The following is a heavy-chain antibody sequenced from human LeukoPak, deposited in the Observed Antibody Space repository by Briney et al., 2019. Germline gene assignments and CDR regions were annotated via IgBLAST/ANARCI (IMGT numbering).Heavy chain of an antibody. CDR1: DGSLSRGSYY. J-gene: IGHJ5*02. V-gene: IGHV4-61*02. CDR2: IYNSGSA. Sequence: ASETLSLTWSVSDGSLSRGSYYWRWIRQPAGKGLEWIGRIYNSGSATYNPSLKSRVTISVDTSKNQFSLRLSSVTAADTAVYYCGKKAGRGSGIYLGFDPRGHGTLVTVSS. CDR3: GKKAGRGSGIYLGFDP. D-gene: IGHD3-10*01.